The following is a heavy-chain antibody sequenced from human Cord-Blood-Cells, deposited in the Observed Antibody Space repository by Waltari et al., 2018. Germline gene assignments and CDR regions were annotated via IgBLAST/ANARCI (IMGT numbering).Heavy chain of an antibody. CDR2: ISGSGGST. J-gene: IGHJ4*02. CDR1: GSTFSSYA. D-gene: IGHD3-10*01. Sequence: EVQLLESGGGLVQPGGSLRLSCAASGSTFSSYAMSWVRLAPGKGLEWVSAISGSGGSTYYADSVKGRFTISRDNSKNTLYLQMNSLRAEDTAVYYCAKEGGSGSYQTLDYWGQGTLVTVSS. V-gene: IGHV3-23*01. CDR3: AKEGGSGSYQTLDY.